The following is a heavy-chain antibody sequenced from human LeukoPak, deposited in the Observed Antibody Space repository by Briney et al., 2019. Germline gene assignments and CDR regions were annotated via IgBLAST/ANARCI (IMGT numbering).Heavy chain of an antibody. V-gene: IGHV4-59*01. CDR1: GGSISSYY. CDR3: ARGTGWLPDW. D-gene: IGHD6-19*01. Sequence: SETLSLTCTVSGGSISSYYWSWIRQPPGKGLEWIGHIYGSGNTNYTPSLKSRLTISVDTSKNDFSLQLTSVTAADTAVYYCARGTGWLPDWWGQGTLVTASS. CDR2: IYGSGNT. J-gene: IGHJ4*02.